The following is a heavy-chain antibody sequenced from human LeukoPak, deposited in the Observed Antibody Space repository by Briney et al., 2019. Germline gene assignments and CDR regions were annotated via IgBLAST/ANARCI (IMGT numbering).Heavy chain of an antibody. CDR2: IKSKTDGGTT. Sequence: PGGSLRLSCAASGFTFSNAWMSWVRQAPGKGLEWVGRIKSKTDGGTTDYAAPVKGRFTISRDDSKNTLHLQMNSLKTEDTAVYYCTTVGGYSSSWYEYYFDYWGQGTLATVSS. CDR1: GFTFSNAW. D-gene: IGHD6-13*01. CDR3: TTVGGYSSSWYEYYFDY. V-gene: IGHV3-15*01. J-gene: IGHJ4*02.